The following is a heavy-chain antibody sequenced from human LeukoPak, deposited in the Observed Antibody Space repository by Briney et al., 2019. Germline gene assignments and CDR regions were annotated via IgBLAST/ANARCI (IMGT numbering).Heavy chain of an antibody. CDR3: ARVDCGGDCNWFDP. CDR2: IIPIFGTA. D-gene: IGHD2-21*02. CDR1: GGTFSSYA. J-gene: IGHJ5*02. Sequence: ASMKVSCKASGGTFSSYAISWVRQAPGQGLEWMGGIIPIFGTANYAQKLQGRVTITADESTSTAYMELSSLRSEDTAVYYCARVDCGGDCNWFDPWGQGTLVTVSS. V-gene: IGHV1-69*13.